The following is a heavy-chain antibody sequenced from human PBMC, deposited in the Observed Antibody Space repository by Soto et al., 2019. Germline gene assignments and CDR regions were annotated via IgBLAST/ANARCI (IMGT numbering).Heavy chain of an antibody. J-gene: IGHJ5*02. D-gene: IGHD5-18*01. V-gene: IGHV2-5*01. CDR3: AHRFGYRNTDNWFHP. Sequence: SGSTLVNPTQTLTLTCSFSGFSLDTIGVGVGWIRQPPGKALEWLAIIFWSDDKRYRPSLKSRLTITKDTSKDQVVLTMTNMDPVDTATYYCAHRFGYRNTDNWFHPWGEGTPVTVSS. CDR2: IFWSDDK. CDR1: GFSLDTIGVG.